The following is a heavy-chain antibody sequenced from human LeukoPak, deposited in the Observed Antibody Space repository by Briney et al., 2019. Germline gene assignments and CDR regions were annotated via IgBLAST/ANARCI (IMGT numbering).Heavy chain of an antibody. CDR1: GFTFSNYA. CDR2: ISGSTGTT. V-gene: IGHV3-23*01. Sequence: GASLRLSCAASGFTFSNYAMSWVRQAPGEGLEWVSAISGSTGTTYYADSVKGRFTISRDRAKNTLYLQMNSLRAEDTAVYYCAKTFRAVASAFDYWAQGTLVTVSS. J-gene: IGHJ4*02. CDR3: AKTFRAVASAFDY. D-gene: IGHD6-19*01.